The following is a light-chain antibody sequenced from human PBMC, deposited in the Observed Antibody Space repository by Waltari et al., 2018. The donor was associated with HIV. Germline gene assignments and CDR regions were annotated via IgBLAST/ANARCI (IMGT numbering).Light chain of an antibody. CDR2: DVD. J-gene: IGLJ2*01. Sequence: QSALTQPASVSGSLGQSITISCTGASSDIGGYNYVSWYQQHPTKAPKFLSYDVDKRHSGVSLRFSASKSGNTSSLTISGLRAEDEASYFCSSYAGGGTVLFGGGTQVTVL. CDR3: SSYAGGGTVL. CDR1: SSDIGGYNY. V-gene: IGLV2-14*03.